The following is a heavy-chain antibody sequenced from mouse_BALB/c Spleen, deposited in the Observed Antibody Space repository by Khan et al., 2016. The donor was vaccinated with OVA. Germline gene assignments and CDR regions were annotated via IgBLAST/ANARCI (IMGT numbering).Heavy chain of an antibody. CDR2: INPYNDGT. Sequence: VQLKESGPELVKPGASVKMSCKASGYTFTNYVMHWVKQKPGQGLEWIGYINPYNDGTKYNEKFKGKATLTSDKSSSTAYMELSSLTSEDSEVYYCDKRGGDYYGNSSPATMDYWGQGTSVTVSS. D-gene: IGHD1-1*01. CDR3: DKRGGDYYGNSSPATMDY. J-gene: IGHJ4*01. CDR1: GYTFTNYV. V-gene: IGHV1S136*01.